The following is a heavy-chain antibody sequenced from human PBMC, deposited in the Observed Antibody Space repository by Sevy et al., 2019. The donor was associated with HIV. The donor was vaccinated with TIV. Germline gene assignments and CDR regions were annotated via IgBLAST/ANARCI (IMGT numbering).Heavy chain of an antibody. J-gene: IGHJ5*02. D-gene: IGHD5-12*01. CDR2: IRYDGSNK. Sequence: GGSLRLSCAASVFTFSSYGMHWVRQAPGKGLEWVAFIRYDGSNKNYADSVKGRFTISRDNSKNTLYLQMNSLRAEDTAVYYCAKEGIVATDWFDPWGQGTLVTVSS. CDR1: VFTFSSYG. CDR3: AKEGIVATDWFDP. V-gene: IGHV3-30*02.